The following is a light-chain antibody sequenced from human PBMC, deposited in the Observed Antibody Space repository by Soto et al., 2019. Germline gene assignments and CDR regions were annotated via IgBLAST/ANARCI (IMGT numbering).Light chain of an antibody. V-gene: IGLV2-14*03. J-gene: IGLJ1*01. CDR3: SSYTTSSTYV. Sequence: QAVVTQPASVSGSPGQSITISCTGTSSDVGAYNYVSWYQQHPGKAPKLIIYDVINRSSGVSNRFSASKSGNTASLTISGLQAEDEADYYCSSYTTSSTYVFGTGTKVTVL. CDR2: DVI. CDR1: SSDVGAYNY.